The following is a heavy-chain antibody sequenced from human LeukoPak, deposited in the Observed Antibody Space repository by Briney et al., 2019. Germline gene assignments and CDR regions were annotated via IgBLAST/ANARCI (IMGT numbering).Heavy chain of an antibody. CDR2: INHSGST. CDR3: ARTLGYCSSTSCQRWFDP. Sequence: PSETLSLTCAVYGGSFSGYYWSWIRQPPGKGLEWIGEINHSGSTNYNPSLKSRVTISVDTSKNQFSLKLSSVTAADTAVYYCARTLGYCSSTSCQRWFDPWGQGTLVTVSS. V-gene: IGHV4-34*01. J-gene: IGHJ5*02. D-gene: IGHD2-2*01. CDR1: GGSFSGYY.